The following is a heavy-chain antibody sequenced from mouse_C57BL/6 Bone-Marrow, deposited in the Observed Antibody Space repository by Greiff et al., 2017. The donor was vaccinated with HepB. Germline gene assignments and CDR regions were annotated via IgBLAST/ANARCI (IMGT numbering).Heavy chain of an antibody. V-gene: IGHV4-1*01. CDR1: GIDFSRYW. CDR2: INPDSSTI. D-gene: IGHD2-4*01. CDR3: ARRDYDYDGAWFAY. J-gene: IGHJ3*01. Sequence: EVKLQESGGGLVQPGGSLKLSCAASGIDFSRYWMSWVRRAPGKGLEWIGEINPDSSTINYAPSLKDKFIISRDNAKNTLYLQMSKVRSEDTALYYCARRDYDYDGAWFAYWGQGTLVTVSA.